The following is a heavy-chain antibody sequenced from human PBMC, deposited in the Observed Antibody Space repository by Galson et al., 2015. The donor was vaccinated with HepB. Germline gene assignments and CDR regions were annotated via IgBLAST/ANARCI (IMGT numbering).Heavy chain of an antibody. CDR2: TYYRSKWYN. CDR3: ARVRAIAAAQGPTYYYYYYMDV. D-gene: IGHD6-6*01. V-gene: IGHV6-1*01. Sequence: CAISGDSVSSNSAAWNWIRQSPSRGLEWLGRTYYRSKWYNDYAVSVKSRITINPDTSKNQFSLQLNSVTPEDTAVYYCARVRAIAAAQGPTYYYYYYMDVWGKGTTVTVSS. CDR1: GDSVSSNSAA. J-gene: IGHJ6*03.